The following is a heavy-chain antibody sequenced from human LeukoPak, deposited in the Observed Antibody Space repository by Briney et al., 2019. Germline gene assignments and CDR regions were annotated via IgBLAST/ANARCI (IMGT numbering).Heavy chain of an antibody. J-gene: IGHJ4*02. CDR3: ACLKVRGVIRTFDY. CDR2: IYYSGST. V-gene: IGHV4-59*01. Sequence: SETLSLTCTVSGGSISSYYWSWIRQPPGKGLEWIGYIYYSGSTNYNPSLKSRVTISVDTSKNQFSLKLSSVTAAGTAVYYCACLKVRGVIRTFDYWGQGTLVTVSS. D-gene: IGHD3-10*01. CDR1: GGSISSYY.